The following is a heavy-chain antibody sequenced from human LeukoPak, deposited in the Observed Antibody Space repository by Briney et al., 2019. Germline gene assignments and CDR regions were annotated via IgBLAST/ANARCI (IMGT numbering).Heavy chain of an antibody. D-gene: IGHD2-15*01. CDR1: GGTFSGYA. CDR2: IIPLFGTA. Sequence: ASVKVSCKASGGTFSGYAISWVRQAPGQGLEWMGGIIPLFGTANYAQKFQGRVTITADKSTSTAYMELSSLRSEDTAVYYCARGYCSGGSCYFGGLVDWGQGTLVTVSS. J-gene: IGHJ4*02. CDR3: ARGYCSGGSCYFGGLVD. V-gene: IGHV1-69*06.